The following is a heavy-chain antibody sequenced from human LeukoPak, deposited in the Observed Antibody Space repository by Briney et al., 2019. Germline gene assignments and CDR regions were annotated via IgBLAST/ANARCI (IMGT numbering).Heavy chain of an antibody. CDR1: GFTFRYYA. V-gene: IGHV3-30-3*01. D-gene: IGHD3-10*01. J-gene: IGHJ3*01. CDR2: ISNDGSID. CDR3: ARGPDPVVRGPRRAFDL. Sequence: GGSLRLSCAASGFTFRYYAMHWVRQAPGKGLEWVAVISNDGSIDYYTDSVKGRFIISRDDSKNRMSLQMNSLKVDDTALYYCARGPDPVVRGPRRAFDLWGQGTRVTVSS.